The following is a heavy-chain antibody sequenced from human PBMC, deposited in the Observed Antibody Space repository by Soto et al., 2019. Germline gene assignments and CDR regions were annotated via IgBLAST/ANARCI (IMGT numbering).Heavy chain of an antibody. CDR1: GYTFVTYG. J-gene: IGHJ4*02. CDR3: ARGGGALGDLDY. Sequence: ASVKVSCKASGYTFVTYGISWVRQAPGQGLEWMGWSSAYNGNTNYAQKLQGRVTMTTDTSTSTAYMELRSLRSDDTAIYYCARGGGALGDLDYWGQGTLVTVSS. D-gene: IGHD3-16*01. V-gene: IGHV1-18*01. CDR2: SSAYNGNT.